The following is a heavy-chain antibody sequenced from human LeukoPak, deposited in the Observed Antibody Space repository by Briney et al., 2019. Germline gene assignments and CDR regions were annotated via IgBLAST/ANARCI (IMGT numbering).Heavy chain of an antibody. Sequence: GGSLRLSCAASGFTFSSYAMSWVRQAPGKGLEWVSSISGGGGVTYYADSVKGRFTISRDNSKNTLYLQVNSLRAEDTAVYYCAKDPRVATIEIFDYWGQGTLVTVSS. CDR2: ISGGGGVT. CDR1: GFTFSSYA. CDR3: AKDPRVATIEIFDY. V-gene: IGHV3-23*01. D-gene: IGHD5-12*01. J-gene: IGHJ4*02.